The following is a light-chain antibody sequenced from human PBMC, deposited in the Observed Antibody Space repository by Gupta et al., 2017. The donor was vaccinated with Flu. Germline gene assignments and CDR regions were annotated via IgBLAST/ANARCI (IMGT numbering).Light chain of an antibody. CDR1: ALQNQF. Sequence: SSELTQPPSVSVSPGQTARITCSGDALQNQFAFWYQQKAGQAPVLVIYKETETPSGIPEPFSGSRSGTTVTLTISGVQAEDEADFYCQSADASRNSRVFGGGTKLTVL. CDR3: QSADASRNSRV. CDR2: KET. J-gene: IGLJ3*02. V-gene: IGLV3-25*03.